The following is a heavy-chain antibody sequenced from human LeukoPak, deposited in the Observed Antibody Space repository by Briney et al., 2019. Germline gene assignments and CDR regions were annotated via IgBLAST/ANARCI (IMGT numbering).Heavy chain of an antibody. V-gene: IGHV3-23*01. J-gene: IGHJ5*02. CDR1: GFTFSSFA. D-gene: IGHD6-19*01. CDR2: ISSSGRNT. CDR3: AKPSSGWTSFDP. Sequence: PGGSLRLSCVTFGFTFSSFAMNWVRQAPGKGLECVSGISSSGRNTYHAVSVKGRFTISRNNAKNTVYLQMNNLRAEDTAVYYCAKPSSGWTSFDPWGQGTLVTVSS.